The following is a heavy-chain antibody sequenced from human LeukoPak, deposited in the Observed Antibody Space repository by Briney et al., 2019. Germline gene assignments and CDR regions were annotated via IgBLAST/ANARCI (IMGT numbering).Heavy chain of an antibody. D-gene: IGHD1-26*01. CDR3: ARGLEVVGAPHFDY. Sequence: PSETLSLTCTVSGGSISSGGYYWSWIRQPPGKGLEWIGCIYHSGSTYYNPSLKSRVTISVDRSKNQFSLRLSSVTAADTAVYYCARGLEVVGAPHFDYWGQGTLVTVSS. V-gene: IGHV4-30-2*01. CDR1: GGSISSGGYY. J-gene: IGHJ4*02. CDR2: IYHSGST.